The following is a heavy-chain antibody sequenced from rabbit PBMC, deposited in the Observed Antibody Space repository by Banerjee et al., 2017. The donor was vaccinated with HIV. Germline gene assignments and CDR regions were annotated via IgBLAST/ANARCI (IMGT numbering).Heavy chain of an antibody. J-gene: IGHJ4*01. CDR2: VDTGDGTT. CDR1: GFSFSSGLP. Sequence: VESGGGLVKPGASLTLTCKASGFSFSSGLPMCWVRQAPGKGLEWIASVDTGDGTTYYASWVNGRFTVSLDNAQNTVFLQMTSLTPADTATYFCARDWTGGYTPYAIEFSLWGPGTLVTVS. D-gene: IGHD6-1*01. CDR3: ARDWTGGYTPYAIEFSL. V-gene: IGHV1S40*01.